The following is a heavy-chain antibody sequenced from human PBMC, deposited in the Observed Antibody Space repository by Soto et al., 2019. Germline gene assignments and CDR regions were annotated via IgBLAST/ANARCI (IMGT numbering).Heavy chain of an antibody. CDR1: GFTVSSNY. V-gene: IGHV3-53*01. CDR3: ARAGENDATYFDY. J-gene: IGHJ4*02. D-gene: IGHD2-15*01. CDR2: IYSGGST. Sequence: PGGSLRLSCAASGFTVSSNYMSWVRQAPGKGLEWVSVIYSGGSTYYADSVKGRFTISRDNSKNTLYLQMNSLRAEDTAVYYCARAGENDATYFDYWGQGTLVTVSS.